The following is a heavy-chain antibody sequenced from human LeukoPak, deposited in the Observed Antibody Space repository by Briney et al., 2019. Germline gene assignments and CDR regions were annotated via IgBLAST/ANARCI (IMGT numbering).Heavy chain of an antibody. CDR1: GGTFSSYA. J-gene: IGHJ3*02. CDR3: ASLGYADI. D-gene: IGHD5-12*01. CDR2: IIPIFGTA. Sequence: RASVKVSCKASGGTFSSYAISWVRQAPGQGLEWMGGIIPIFGTANYAQKFQGRVTMTRDTSTSTVYMELSSLRSEDTAVYYCASLGYADIWGQGTMVTVSS. V-gene: IGHV1-69*05.